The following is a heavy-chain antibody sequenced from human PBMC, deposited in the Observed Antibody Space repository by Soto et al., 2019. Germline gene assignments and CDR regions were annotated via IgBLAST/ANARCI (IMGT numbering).Heavy chain of an antibody. Sequence: LRLSCAASGFTVSSNYMSWVRQAPGKGLEWVSVIYSGGSTYYADSVKGRFTISRDNSKNTLYLQMNSLRAEDTAVYYCARDPRGIAAAGTLVDAFDIWGQGTMVTVSS. CDR3: ARDPRGIAAAGTLVDAFDI. CDR2: IYSGGST. D-gene: IGHD6-13*01. CDR1: GFTVSSNY. J-gene: IGHJ3*02. V-gene: IGHV3-53*01.